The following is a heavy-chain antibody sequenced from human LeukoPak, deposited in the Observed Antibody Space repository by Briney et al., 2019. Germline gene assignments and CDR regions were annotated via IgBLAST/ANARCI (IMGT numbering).Heavy chain of an antibody. J-gene: IGHJ4*02. CDR1: GFTFDDYA. CDR3: AKDIGGSSWYHPYYFDY. CDR2: ISWNSGSI. Sequence: PGRSLRLSCVASGFTFDDYAMHWVRQAPGKGLEWVSCISWNSGSIGYADSVKGRFTISRDNAKNSLYLQMNSLRAEDTALYYCAKDIGGSSWYHPYYFDYWGQGTLVTVSS. D-gene: IGHD6-13*01. V-gene: IGHV3-9*01.